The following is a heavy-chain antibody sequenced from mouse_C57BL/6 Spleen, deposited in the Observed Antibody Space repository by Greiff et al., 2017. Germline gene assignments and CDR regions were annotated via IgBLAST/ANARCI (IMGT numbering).Heavy chain of an antibody. CDR3: ARKELGRRYFDV. Sequence: VQLQQPGAELVKPGASVKMSCTASGYTFTSYWITWVKQRPGQGLEWIGDISPGSGSTNYNEKFKSKATLTVDTSSSTAYMQLSSLTSEDSAVYYCARKELGRRYFDVWGTGTTVTVSS. CDR2: ISPGSGST. J-gene: IGHJ1*03. D-gene: IGHD4-1*01. V-gene: IGHV1-55*01. CDR1: GYTFTSYW.